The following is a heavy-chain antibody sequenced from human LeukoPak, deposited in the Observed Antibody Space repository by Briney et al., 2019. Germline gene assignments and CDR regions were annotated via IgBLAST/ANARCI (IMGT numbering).Heavy chain of an antibody. D-gene: IGHD3-22*01. J-gene: IGHJ2*01. CDR3: ARDLAGGYYDSSGYHSYWYFDL. CDR2: IYYSGST. Sequence: ASQTLSLTCTVSGGSISSGDYYWSWIRQPPGKGLEWIGYIYYSGSTYYNPSLKSRVTISVDTSKNQFSLKLSSVTAADTAVYYCARDLAGGYYDSSGYHSYWYFDLWGRGTLVTVSS. V-gene: IGHV4-30-4*01. CDR1: GGSISSGDYY.